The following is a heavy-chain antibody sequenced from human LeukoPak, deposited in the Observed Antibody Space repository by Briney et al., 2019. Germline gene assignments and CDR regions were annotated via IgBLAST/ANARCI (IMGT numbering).Heavy chain of an antibody. V-gene: IGHV3-33*06. D-gene: IGHD3-22*01. CDR3: AKQTRYDSPAGGRGFDY. Sequence: GKSLRLSCATSGFTFSGYGMHWVRQAPGKGLEWVTVIWSDGSNKYYADSVKGRFTISRDNSKNTLYLQMNSLRAEDTAVYYCAKQTRYDSPAGGRGFDYWGQGTLVTVSS. J-gene: IGHJ4*02. CDR2: IWSDGSNK. CDR1: GFTFSGYG.